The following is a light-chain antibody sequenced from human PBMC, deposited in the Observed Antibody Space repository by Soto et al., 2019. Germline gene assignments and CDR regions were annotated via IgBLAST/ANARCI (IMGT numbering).Light chain of an antibody. CDR2: GAS. CDR1: QSVSSGY. V-gene: IGKV3-20*01. Sequence: EIVLTQSPGTLSLSPGERATLSCRASQSVSSGYLAWYQQKPGQAPRLLIHGASTRATGIPDRFSGSGSGTDFTLTIPRLEPEDSAVYCCQQYGSSPPYTFGLGTKLEIK. CDR3: QQYGSSPPYT. J-gene: IGKJ2*01.